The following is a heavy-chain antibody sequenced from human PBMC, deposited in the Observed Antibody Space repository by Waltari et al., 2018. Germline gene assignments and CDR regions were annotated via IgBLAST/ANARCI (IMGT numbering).Heavy chain of an antibody. V-gene: IGHV3-7*01. CDR1: GCPLGRSW. CDR2: IKQDASEE. D-gene: IGHD3-10*01. Sequence: EMQLVESGGGLVQPGGSLRLSCAPSGCPLGRSWRSWVRQAPGKGLEWVANIKQDASEEYYVDSVKGRFTISKDNAKNSLSLQMNSLRAEDTAVYYCATGSTARGYYGMDVWGQGTTVTVSS. CDR3: ATGSTARGYYGMDV. J-gene: IGHJ6*02.